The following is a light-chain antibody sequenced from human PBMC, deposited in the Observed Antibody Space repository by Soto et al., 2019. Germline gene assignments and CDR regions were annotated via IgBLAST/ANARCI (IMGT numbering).Light chain of an antibody. CDR2: AAY. V-gene: IGKV1-17*01. CDR3: QQLFDSPIT. Sequence: DIQMTQSPSSLSASVGDRVTITCRASQGIRKDLAWYQVKPGKAPKLLIYAAYTLESGVPSRFSATVSGTEFSLTITSLQPEDFATYYCQQLFDSPITFGQGTRLEIK. CDR1: QGIRKD. J-gene: IGKJ5*01.